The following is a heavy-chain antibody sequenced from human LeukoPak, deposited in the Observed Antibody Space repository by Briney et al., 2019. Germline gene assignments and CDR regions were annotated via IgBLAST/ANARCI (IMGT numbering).Heavy chain of an antibody. J-gene: IGHJ4*02. CDR2: IKEDGSER. V-gene: IGHV3-7*03. Sequence: GGSLRLSCEGSAFIFSGHWMNWVRQTPGKGLEWVAGIKEDGSERQYVDSVKGRFSISRDNTKGSLFLQLNSLRAEDTAVYYCAKDGGLWISAHWGDSWGRGTLVTVSS. CDR3: AKDGGLWISAHWGDS. CDR1: AFIFSGHW. D-gene: IGHD2-2*03.